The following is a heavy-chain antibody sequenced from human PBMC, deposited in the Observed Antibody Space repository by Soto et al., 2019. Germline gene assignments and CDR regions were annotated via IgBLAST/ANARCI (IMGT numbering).Heavy chain of an antibody. J-gene: IGHJ5*02. V-gene: IGHV1-18*01. D-gene: IGHD6-19*01. CDR1: GYTFTSYG. Sequence: QVQLVQSGAEVKKPGASVKASCKASGYTFTSYGITWVRQAPGQGLEGMGWVSAYNGHTNYAQNLQGRVTMTTDTATSTAYMELRSLRSDDTALYYCARDEGRGSDWSYYPNWFDPWGQGTLVTVSS. CDR2: VSAYNGHT. CDR3: ARDEGRGSDWSYYPNWFDP.